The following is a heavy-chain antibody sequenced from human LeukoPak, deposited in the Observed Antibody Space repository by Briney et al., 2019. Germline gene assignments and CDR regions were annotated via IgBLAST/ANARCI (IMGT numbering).Heavy chain of an antibody. CDR3: ARTPRPYAFDI. CDR2: INHSGST. Sequence: PSETLSLTCAVYGGSFSGYYWIWIRQPPGKGLEWIGEINHSGSTNYNPSLKSRVTISVDTSKNQFSLKLSSVTAADTAVYYCARTPRPYAFDIWGQGTMVTVSS. CDR1: GGSFSGYY. V-gene: IGHV4-34*01. J-gene: IGHJ3*02. D-gene: IGHD6-6*01.